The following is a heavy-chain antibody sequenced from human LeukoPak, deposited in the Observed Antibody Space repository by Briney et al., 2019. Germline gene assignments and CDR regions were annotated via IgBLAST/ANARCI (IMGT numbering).Heavy chain of an antibody. Sequence: GGSLRLSCVASGFSFSDRYMDWVRQAPGKGLEWVGRIRDKANSYTTEYAASVKGRFTVSRDDSKSSLYLQMNSLNTEDTAVYYCARDHGWWELRGYPMDYWGQGTLVTVSS. CDR2: IRDKANSYTT. CDR3: ARDHGWWELRGYPMDY. CDR1: GFSFSDRY. D-gene: IGHD1-26*01. J-gene: IGHJ4*02. V-gene: IGHV3-72*01.